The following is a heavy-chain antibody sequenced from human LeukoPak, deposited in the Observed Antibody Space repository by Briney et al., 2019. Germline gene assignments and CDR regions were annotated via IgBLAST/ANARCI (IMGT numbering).Heavy chain of an antibody. V-gene: IGHV3-30*04. CDR2: ISYDGSNK. CDR3: ASFLV. Sequence: GRSLRLSCAASGFTFSSYAMHWVRQAPGKGLEWVAVISYDGSNKYYADSVKGRFTISRDNSKNTLYLQMNSLRAEDTAVYYRASFLVWGQGTLVTVSS. D-gene: IGHD3-3*02. J-gene: IGHJ4*02. CDR1: GFTFSSYA.